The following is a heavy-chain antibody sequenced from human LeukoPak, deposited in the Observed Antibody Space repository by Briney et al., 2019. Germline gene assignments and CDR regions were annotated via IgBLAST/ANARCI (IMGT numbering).Heavy chain of an antibody. D-gene: IGHD1-26*01. CDR3: ARVGLVGATIDY. V-gene: IGHV4-4*07. Sequence: ASETLSLTCTVSGGSISSYYWSWIRQPAGKGLEWIGRIYTSGSTNYNPSLKSRVTISVDTSKNQFSLKLSSVTAADTAVYYRARVGLVGATIDYWGQGTLVTVSS. CDR1: GGSISSYY. CDR2: IYTSGST. J-gene: IGHJ4*02.